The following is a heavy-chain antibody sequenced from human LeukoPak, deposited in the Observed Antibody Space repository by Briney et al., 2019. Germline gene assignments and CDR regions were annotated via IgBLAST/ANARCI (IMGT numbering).Heavy chain of an antibody. V-gene: IGHV3-23*01. CDR3: AKSGSYSFFDY. CDR2: ISAGVVST. CDR1: GFTFSSYG. J-gene: IGHJ4*02. D-gene: IGHD1-26*01. Sequence: GGTLRLSCAASGFTFSSYGMSWVRQAPGKGLEWVSAISAGVVSTYYADSVMGRFTISRDNSKNTLYLQVNSLRAEDTAVYYCAKSGSYSFFDYWGQGTLVTVSS.